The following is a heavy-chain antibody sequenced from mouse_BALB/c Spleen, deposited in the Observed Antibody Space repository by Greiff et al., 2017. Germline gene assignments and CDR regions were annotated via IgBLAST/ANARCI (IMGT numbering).Heavy chain of an antibody. D-gene: IGHD2-1*01. V-gene: IGHV14-4*02. CDR1: GFNIKDYY. Sequence: VQLQQSGAELVRSGDSVKLSCTASGFNIKDYYMHWVKQRPEQGLEWIGWIDPENGDTEYAPKFQGKATMTADTSSNTAYLQLSSLTSEDTAVYYCNDSYGSGYWGQGTSVTVSS. CDR2: IDPENGDT. CDR3: NDSYGSGY. J-gene: IGHJ4*01.